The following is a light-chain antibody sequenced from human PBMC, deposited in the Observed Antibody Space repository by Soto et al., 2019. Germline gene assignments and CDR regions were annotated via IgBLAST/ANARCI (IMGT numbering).Light chain of an antibody. Sequence: DIQMTQSPSTLSASVGDRVTITCRASQSISSWLAWYQQKPGKAPKLLIYKASTLESGVPSNFTGSGSGTEFTLTISSLQPEDFATYYCQQYNSYTWTFGQGTKVDIX. V-gene: IGKV1-5*03. CDR1: QSISSW. CDR2: KAS. CDR3: QQYNSYTWT. J-gene: IGKJ1*01.